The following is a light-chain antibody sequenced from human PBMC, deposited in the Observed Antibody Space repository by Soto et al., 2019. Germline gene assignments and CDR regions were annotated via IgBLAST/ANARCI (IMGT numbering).Light chain of an antibody. CDR3: QSFDSSLRGYV. CDR1: SSNIGEGYD. V-gene: IGLV1-40*02. CDR2: GNN. J-gene: IGLJ1*01. Sequence: SVLTQPPSVSGAPGQRVTISCTGSSSNIGEGYDVHWYQHLPGRAPKLLLYGNNNRASGIPDRFSGSKSGTSDSLAITGLQAEDEADYFCQSFDSSLRGYVFGTGTKLTVL.